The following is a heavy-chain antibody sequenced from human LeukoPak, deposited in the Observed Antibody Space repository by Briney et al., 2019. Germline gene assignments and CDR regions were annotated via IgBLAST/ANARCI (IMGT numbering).Heavy chain of an antibody. CDR1: GFIFRNYG. V-gene: IGHV3-30*18. J-gene: IGHJ4*02. CDR3: AKTGSGYYVY. CDR2: ISYDGSNK. D-gene: IGHD3-3*01. Sequence: GGSLRLSCAGSGFIFRNYGMHWVRQAPGQGLEWVAVISYDGSNKYYADSVKGRFTISRDNSKNTLYLQMNSLRAEDTAVYYCAKTGSGYYVYWGQGTLVTVSS.